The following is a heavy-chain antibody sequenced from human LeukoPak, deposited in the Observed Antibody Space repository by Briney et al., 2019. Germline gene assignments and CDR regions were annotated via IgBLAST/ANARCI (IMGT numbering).Heavy chain of an antibody. CDR1: GYTFTGYY. CDR3: ARGSTGTTFGYYYYYMDV. V-gene: IGHV1-2*02. J-gene: IGHJ6*03. Sequence: ASVKVSCTASGYTFTGYYMHWVRQAPEQGLEWMGWINPNSGGTNYAHKFQGRVTMTTDTSTSTAYMELRSLRSDDTAVYYCARGSTGTTFGYYYYYMDVWGKGTTVTVSS. CDR2: INPNSGGT. D-gene: IGHD1-1*01.